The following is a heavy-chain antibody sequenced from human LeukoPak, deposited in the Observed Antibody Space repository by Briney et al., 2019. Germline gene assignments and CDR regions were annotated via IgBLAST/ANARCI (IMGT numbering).Heavy chain of an antibody. V-gene: IGHV4-61*01. CDR2: IYYSGST. Sequence: SETLSLTCTVSGGCVSSSSYYWSWIRQPPGKGMEWIGYIYYSGSTNYNPSLKSRVTISVDTSKNQFSLKLSSVTAADTAVYYCAGALPPYDSSGYFDYWGQGTLVTVSS. CDR1: GGCVSSSSYY. J-gene: IGHJ4*02. CDR3: AGALPPYDSSGYFDY. D-gene: IGHD3-22*01.